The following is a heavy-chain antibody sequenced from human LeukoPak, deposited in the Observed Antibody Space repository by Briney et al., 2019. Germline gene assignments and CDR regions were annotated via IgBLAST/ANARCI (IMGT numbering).Heavy chain of an antibody. CDR2: ISAYNGNT. CDR3: ASGMRQWLAYY. D-gene: IGHD6-19*01. V-gene: IGHV1-18*04. CDR1: GYTFTGYY. J-gene: IGHJ4*02. Sequence: ASVKVSCKASGYTFTGYYMHWVRQAPGQGLEWMGWISAYNGNTNYAQKFQGRVTMTTDTSTSTAYMELRSLRSDDTAVYYCASGMRQWLAYYWGQGTLVTVSS.